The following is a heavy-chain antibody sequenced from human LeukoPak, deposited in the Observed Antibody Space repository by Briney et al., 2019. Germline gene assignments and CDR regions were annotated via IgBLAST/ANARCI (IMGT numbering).Heavy chain of an antibody. J-gene: IGHJ4*02. Sequence: AESLKISCKASGHSFTTYYIGWVRQMPEKGLEWMGIIYTGDSDTRYSPSFQGQVTISADKSINTAYLQWSSLKASDTAMYYCARSRSAYYYDSSGYYLDYWGQGTLVTVSS. CDR2: IYTGDSDT. CDR3: ARSRSAYYYDSSGYYLDY. CDR1: GHSFTTYY. V-gene: IGHV5-51*01. D-gene: IGHD3-22*01.